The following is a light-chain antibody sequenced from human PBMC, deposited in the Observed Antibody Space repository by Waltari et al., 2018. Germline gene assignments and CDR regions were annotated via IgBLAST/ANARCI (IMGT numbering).Light chain of an antibody. J-gene: IGLJ1*01. CDR2: DFS. V-gene: IGLV2-14*03. CDR1: RRDVGGYNY. Sequence: QSALTQPDSVSGSPGQSITTPCTGTRRDVGGYNYVSWYQQHPGKTPKLMIYDFSNRPSGVSSRFSGSKSGNTASLTISGLQTEDEADYYCSSYTSSSTLLYVFGTGTKVTVL. CDR3: SSYTSSSTLLYV.